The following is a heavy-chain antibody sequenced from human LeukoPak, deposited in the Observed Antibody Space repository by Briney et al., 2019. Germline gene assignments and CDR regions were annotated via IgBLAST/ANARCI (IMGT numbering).Heavy chain of an antibody. V-gene: IGHV4-4*02. CDR1: GGSISSSNW. CDR2: IYYSGST. D-gene: IGHD3-16*01. Sequence: SETLSLTCAVSGGSISSSNWWSWVRQPPGKGLEWIGSIYYSGSTYYNPSLKSRVTISVDKSKNQFSLSLNSVTAADTAVYYCARVTPGGSHALDYWGQGTLVTVSS. J-gene: IGHJ4*02. CDR3: ARVTPGGSHALDY.